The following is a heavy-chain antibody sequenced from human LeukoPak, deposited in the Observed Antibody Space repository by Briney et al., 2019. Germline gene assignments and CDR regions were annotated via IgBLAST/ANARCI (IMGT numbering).Heavy chain of an antibody. J-gene: IGHJ3*02. CDR1: GFTFDNYA. CDR2: ISWNTGGI. V-gene: IGHV3-9*03. Sequence: GGSLRLSCAASGFTFDNYAMHWVRQAPGKCLEWVSGISWNTGGIGYADSVKGRFTISRDNAKNSLYLQMNSLRAEDMALYYCAKDEFVASAFNGAFDIWGQGTMVTVSS. CDR3: AKDEFVASAFNGAFDI. D-gene: IGHD2-8*01.